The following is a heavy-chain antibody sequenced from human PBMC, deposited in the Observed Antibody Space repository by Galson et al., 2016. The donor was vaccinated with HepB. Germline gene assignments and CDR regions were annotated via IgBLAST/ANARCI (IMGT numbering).Heavy chain of an antibody. D-gene: IGHD3-10*01. V-gene: IGHV3-11*04. CDR2: ISESGTKT. Sequence: LRLSCAASGFNFRASYMIWIRQAPGKSLEWVSFISESGTKTFEADSVRGRFTISRDNARNSLYLHMNSLRVEDTAIYYCANLHYYASQYWGQGTLVSVSS. J-gene: IGHJ4*02. CDR3: ANLHYYASQY. CDR1: GFNFRASY.